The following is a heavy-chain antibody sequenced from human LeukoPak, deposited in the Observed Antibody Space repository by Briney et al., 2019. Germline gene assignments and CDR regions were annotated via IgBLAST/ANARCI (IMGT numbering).Heavy chain of an antibody. CDR3: ARVGYDILTGFHY. D-gene: IGHD3-9*01. V-gene: IGHV3-48*02. CDR1: GFTFSSYE. J-gene: IGHJ4*02. Sequence: GGSLRLSCAASGFTFSSYEMNWVRQAPEKGLEWVSFISSRSSSIYYADSVKGRFTISRDNAKKSLYLQMNSLRDEDTAVYYCARVGYDILTGFHYWGQGTLVTVSS. CDR2: ISSRSSSI.